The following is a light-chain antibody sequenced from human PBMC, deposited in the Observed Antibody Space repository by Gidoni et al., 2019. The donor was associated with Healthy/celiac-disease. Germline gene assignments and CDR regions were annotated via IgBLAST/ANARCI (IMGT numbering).Light chain of an antibody. V-gene: IGLV2-14*03. Sequence: QSALTQPASVSASPGQSITISCTGTSSDVGGYNYVSWYQQHPGKAPTLMIYDVSNRPSGVSNRFSGSKSGNTASLTISGLQAEDEADYYCSSYTSSSTVVFGGGTKLTV. CDR1: SSDVGGYNY. J-gene: IGLJ2*01. CDR3: SSYTSSSTVV. CDR2: DVS.